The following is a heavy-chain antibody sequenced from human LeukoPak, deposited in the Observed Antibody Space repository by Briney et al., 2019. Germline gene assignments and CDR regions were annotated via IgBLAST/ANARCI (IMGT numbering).Heavy chain of an antibody. CDR2: IIPIFGTA. V-gene: IGHV1-69*05. CDR1: GGTFSSYA. CDR3: ARGVREDDDY. Sequence: ASVKVSCKASGGTFSSYAISWVRQAPGQGLEWMGGIIPIFGTANYAQKFQGRVTITTGESTSTAYMELSSLRSEDTAVYYCARGVREDDDYWGQGTLVTVSS. D-gene: IGHD3-10*02. J-gene: IGHJ4*02.